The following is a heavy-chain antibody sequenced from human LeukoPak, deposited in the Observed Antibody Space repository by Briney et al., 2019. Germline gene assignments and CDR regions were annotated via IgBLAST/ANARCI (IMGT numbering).Heavy chain of an antibody. CDR2: IYTSGGT. Sequence: SETLSLTCTVSGGSISSYYWSWIRQPAGKGLEGSGRIYTSGGTNYNPSLKSRVTMSVDTSKNQFSLKLSSVTAADTAVYYCARDTVWDSTPFDIWGQGTMVTVSS. CDR1: GGSISSYY. V-gene: IGHV4-4*07. CDR3: ARDTVWDSTPFDI. D-gene: IGHD2-2*01. J-gene: IGHJ3*02.